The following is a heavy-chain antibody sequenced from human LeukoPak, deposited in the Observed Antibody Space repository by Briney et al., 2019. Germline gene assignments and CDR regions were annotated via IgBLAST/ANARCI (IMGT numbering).Heavy chain of an antibody. Sequence: SVKVSCKASGGTFSSYAISWVRQAPGQGLEWMGGIIPIFGTANYAQKFQGRVTMTRDMSTSTVYMELSSLRSEDTAVYYCARGAHVRMYDSNHNCFDPWGQGTLVTVSS. V-gene: IGHV1-69*05. CDR1: GGTFSSYA. CDR2: IIPIFGTA. J-gene: IGHJ5*02. D-gene: IGHD3-22*01. CDR3: ARGAHVRMYDSNHNCFDP.